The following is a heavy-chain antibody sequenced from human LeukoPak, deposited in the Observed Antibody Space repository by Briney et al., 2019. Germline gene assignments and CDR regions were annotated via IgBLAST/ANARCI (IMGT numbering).Heavy chain of an antibody. CDR2: ISSSRSYI. Sequence: GGSLRLSCAASGFTFSSYSMNWVRQAPGKGLEWVSSISSSRSYIYYADSVKGRFTISTDTAKNSLFLQMNSLSAEDTAVYYCARDHAYAFDIWGQGTMVTVSS. V-gene: IGHV3-21*03. CDR3: ARDHAYAFDI. CDR1: GFTFSSYS. J-gene: IGHJ3*02.